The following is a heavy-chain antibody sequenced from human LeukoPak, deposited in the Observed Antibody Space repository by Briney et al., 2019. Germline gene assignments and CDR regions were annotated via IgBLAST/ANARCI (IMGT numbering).Heavy chain of an antibody. V-gene: IGHV1-2*02. CDR2: INPNSGGT. CDR3: ARETGAVAGPEDY. J-gene: IGHJ4*02. CDR1: GYTFTGYY. Sequence: ASVKVSCKASGYTFTGYYMHWVRQAPGQGLEWMGWINPNSGGTNYAQKLQGRVTMTTDTSTSTVYMELRSLRSDDTAVYYCARETGAVAGPEDYWGQGTLVTVSS. D-gene: IGHD6-19*01.